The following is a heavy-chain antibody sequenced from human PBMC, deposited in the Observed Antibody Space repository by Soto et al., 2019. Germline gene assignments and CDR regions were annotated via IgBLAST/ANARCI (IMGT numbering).Heavy chain of an antibody. CDR2: ISPKRGAI. CDR1: GYSLIDHY. CDR3: ARPSVYISLWYYF. J-gene: IGHJ4*01. V-gene: IGHV1-2*02. Sequence: ASVKVSCRPCGYSLIDHYTHWVRHAPGQGLEWMGRISPKRGAINYAQKFQGRVTLTWDTSLNTAYMELSGLRSDDTALYYCARPSVYISLWYYF. D-gene: IGHD3-10*01.